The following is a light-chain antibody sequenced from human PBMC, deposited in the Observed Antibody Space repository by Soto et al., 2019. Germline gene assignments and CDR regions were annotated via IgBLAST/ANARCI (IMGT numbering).Light chain of an antibody. J-gene: IGLJ3*02. Sequence: QSALTQPASVSGSPGQSITISCTGTSSDVGGYDYVSWYQQFPGKAPKPIIYEVSNRPSGVSARFSGSKSGNTASLTISGLQAEDEADYYCSSYTSRSTLVFGGGTKVTVL. CDR1: SSDVGGYDY. CDR2: EVS. CDR3: SSYTSRSTLV. V-gene: IGLV2-14*01.